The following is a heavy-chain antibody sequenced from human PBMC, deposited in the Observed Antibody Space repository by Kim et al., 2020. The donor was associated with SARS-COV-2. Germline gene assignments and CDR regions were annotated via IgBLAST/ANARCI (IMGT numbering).Heavy chain of an antibody. CDR2: INHSGST. Sequence: SETLSLTCAVYGGSFSGYYWSWIRQPPGKGLEWIGEINHSGSTNYNPSLKSRVTISVDTSKNQFSLKLSSVTAADTAVYYCARLGTLGSGLDYWGQGTLVTVSS. CDR1: GGSFSGYY. J-gene: IGHJ4*02. V-gene: IGHV4-34*01. CDR3: ARLGTLGSGLDY. D-gene: IGHD6-19*01.